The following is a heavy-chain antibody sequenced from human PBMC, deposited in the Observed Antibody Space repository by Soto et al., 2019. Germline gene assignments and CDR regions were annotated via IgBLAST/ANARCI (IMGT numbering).Heavy chain of an antibody. Sequence: PSETLSLTCTVSGGSISSGDYYWSWIRQPPGKGLEWIGYIYYSGSTYYNPSLKSRVTISVDTSKNQFSLKLSSVTAADTAVYYCARVPTPADDFDYWGQGTLVTVSS. CDR3: ARVPTPADDFDY. CDR2: IYYSGST. D-gene: IGHD6-19*01. V-gene: IGHV4-30-4*01. J-gene: IGHJ4*02. CDR1: GGSISSGDYY.